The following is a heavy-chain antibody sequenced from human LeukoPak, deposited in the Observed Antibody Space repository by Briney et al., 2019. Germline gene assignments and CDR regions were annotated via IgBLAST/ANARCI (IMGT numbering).Heavy chain of an antibody. CDR1: GGSISSYY. CDR3: ARESYSSSYLFDF. CDR2: IYTSGST. J-gene: IGHJ4*02. Sequence: PSETLSLTCTVSGGSISSYYWSWIRQPAGKWLEWIGRIYTSGSTNYNPSLKSRVTMSVDTSKNQISLKVNSVTAADTAVYYCARESYSSSYLFDFWGQGTLVTVSS. V-gene: IGHV4-4*07. D-gene: IGHD6-6*01.